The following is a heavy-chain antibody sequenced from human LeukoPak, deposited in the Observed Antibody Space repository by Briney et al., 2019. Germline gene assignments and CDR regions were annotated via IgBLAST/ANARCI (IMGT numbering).Heavy chain of an antibody. CDR3: VLGSPFDY. Sequence: VGALRLSCAASGFTFSSYGMNWVRQAPGKGLEWVTYISSSSRSIYYADSVKGRSTISTDNVNNSLSLWMYSLRDENTAVYYCVLGSPFDYWGQGTLVTVSS. V-gene: IGHV3-48*02. CDR1: GFTFSSYG. CDR2: ISSSSRSI. J-gene: IGHJ4*02. D-gene: IGHD3-10*01.